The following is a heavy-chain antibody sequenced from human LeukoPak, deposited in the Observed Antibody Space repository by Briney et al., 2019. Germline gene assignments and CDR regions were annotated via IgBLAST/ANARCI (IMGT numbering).Heavy chain of an antibody. D-gene: IGHD2-15*01. CDR3: ARSGTIGYPGKLGYCSGGSCYYFDY. V-gene: IGHV4-39*01. CDR2: IYYSGST. Sequence: SETLSLTCTVSGGSISGSSYYWGWIRQPPGKGLEWIGSIYYSGSTYYNPSLKSRVTISVDTSKNQFSLKLNSVTATDTAVYYCARSGTIGYPGKLGYCSGGSCYYFDYWGQGTLVTVSS. CDR1: GGSISGSSYY. J-gene: IGHJ4*02.